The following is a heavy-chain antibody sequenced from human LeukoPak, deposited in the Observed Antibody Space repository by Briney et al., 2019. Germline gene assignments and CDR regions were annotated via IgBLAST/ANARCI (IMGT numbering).Heavy chain of an antibody. D-gene: IGHD6-13*01. J-gene: IGHJ5*02. CDR2: IYYSGST. CDR3: ARAAAAGTGWFDP. CDR1: GGSISSSSYY. V-gene: IGHV4-39*07. Sequence: PSETLSLTCTVSGGSISSSSYYWGWIRQPPGKGLEWIGSIYYSGSTYYNPSLKSRVTISVDTSKNQFSLKLSSVTAADTAVYYCARAAAAGTGWFDPWGQGTLVTVSS.